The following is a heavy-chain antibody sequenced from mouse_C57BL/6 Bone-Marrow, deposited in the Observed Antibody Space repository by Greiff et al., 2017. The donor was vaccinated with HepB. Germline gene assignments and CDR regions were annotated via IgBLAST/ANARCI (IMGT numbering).Heavy chain of an antibody. CDR3: ARDGYYDFYYAMDY. Sequence: DVMLVESGGGLVKPGGSLKLSCAASGFTFSSYTMSWVRQTPEKRLEWVATISGGGGNTYYPDSVKGRFTISRDNAKNTLYLQMSSLRSEDTALYYCARDGYYDFYYAMDYWGQGTSVTVSS. CDR2: ISGGGGNT. CDR1: GFTFSSYT. J-gene: IGHJ4*01. V-gene: IGHV5-9*01. D-gene: IGHD2-3*01.